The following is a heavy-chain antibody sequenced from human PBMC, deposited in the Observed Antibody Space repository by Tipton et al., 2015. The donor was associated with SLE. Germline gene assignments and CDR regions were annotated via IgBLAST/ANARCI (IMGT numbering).Heavy chain of an antibody. CDR2: IYPGDSDT. J-gene: IGHJ6*03. CDR3: AGLWGYCSGGSCYYDYYMDV. CDR1: GYSFTSYW. Sequence: QLVQSGAEVKKPGESLKISCKGSGYSFTSYWIVWARQMPGKGLEWMGIIYPGDSDTRYSPSFQGQVTISADKTISTAYLQRSSLEASDTAMYYCAGLWGYCSGGSCYYDYYMDVWAKGTTVTVSS. V-gene: IGHV5-51*03. D-gene: IGHD2-15*01.